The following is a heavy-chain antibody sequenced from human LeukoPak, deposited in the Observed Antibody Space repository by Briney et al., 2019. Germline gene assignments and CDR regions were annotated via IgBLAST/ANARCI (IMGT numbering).Heavy chain of an antibody. Sequence: PGGSLRLSCAASGFTFSSYGMHWVRQAPGKGLEWVAVISYDGSNKYYADSVKGRFTISRDNSKNTLYLQMNSLRAEDTAVYYCAKDLWFGESKDYWGQGTLVTVSS. CDR3: AKDLWFGESKDY. D-gene: IGHD3-10*01. V-gene: IGHV3-30*18. CDR2: ISYDGSNK. CDR1: GFTFSSYG. J-gene: IGHJ4*02.